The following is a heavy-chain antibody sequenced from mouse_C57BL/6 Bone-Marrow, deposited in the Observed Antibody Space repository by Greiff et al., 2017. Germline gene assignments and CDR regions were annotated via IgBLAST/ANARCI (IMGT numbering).Heavy chain of an antibody. CDR2: FYPGSGSI. Sequence: VQVVESGAELVKPGASVKLSCKASGYTFTEYTIHWVKQRSGQGLEWIGWFYPGSGSIKYNEKFKDKATLTADKSSSTVYMELSRLTSEDSAVYFCARHEDYYGSSFAWFAYWGQGTLVTVSA. CDR3: ARHEDYYGSSFAWFAY. J-gene: IGHJ3*01. CDR1: GYTFTEYT. D-gene: IGHD1-1*01. V-gene: IGHV1-62-2*01.